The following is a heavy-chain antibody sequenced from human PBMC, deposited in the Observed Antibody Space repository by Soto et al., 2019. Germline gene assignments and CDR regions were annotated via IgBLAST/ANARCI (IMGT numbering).Heavy chain of an antibody. J-gene: IGHJ4*02. V-gene: IGHV3-23*01. CDR3: AKDPRGAYYYDSSGLDY. CDR2: TSGSGGST. Sequence: GGSLRLSCAASGFTFSSYAMSWVRQAPGKGLEWVSATSGSGGSTYYADSVKGRFTISRDNSKNTLYLQMNSLRAEDTAVYYCAKDPRGAYYYDSSGLDYWGQVPLVTVSS. D-gene: IGHD3-22*01. CDR1: GFTFSSYA.